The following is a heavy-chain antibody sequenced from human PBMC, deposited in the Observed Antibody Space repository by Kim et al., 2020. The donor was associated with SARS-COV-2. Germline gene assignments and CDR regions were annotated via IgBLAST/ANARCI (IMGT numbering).Heavy chain of an antibody. Sequence: VKGRFTISRDNAKNSLYLQMNSLRAEDTAVYYCARDQSPRWLQGRDAFDIWGQGTMVTVSS. D-gene: IGHD5-12*01. V-gene: IGHV3-21*01. CDR3: ARDQSPRWLQGRDAFDI. J-gene: IGHJ3*02.